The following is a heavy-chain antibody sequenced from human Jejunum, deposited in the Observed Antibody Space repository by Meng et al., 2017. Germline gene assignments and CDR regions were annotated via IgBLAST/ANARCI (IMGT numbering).Heavy chain of an antibody. CDR3: TRMALNSVISAFYSNFDS. CDR2: IRSGVHSYAT. D-gene: IGHD2-15*01. CDR1: GFTFSDCA. Sequence: GESLKISCAASGFTFSDCAVHWVRRASGKGLEWVGRIRSGVHSYATAYAASVTGRFTSARDDSKSTAYLEMNSLKNEDTAVYYCTRMALNSVISAFYSNFDSWGQGTLVTVSS. V-gene: IGHV3-73*01. J-gene: IGHJ4*02.